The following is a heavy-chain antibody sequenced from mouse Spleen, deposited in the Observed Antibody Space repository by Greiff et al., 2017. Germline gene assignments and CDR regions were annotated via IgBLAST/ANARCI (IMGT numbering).Heavy chain of an antibody. D-gene: IGHD1-1*01. Sequence: QVQLQQSGAELAKPGASVKLSCKASGYTFTSYWMHWVKQRPGQGLEWIGYINPSSGYTKYNQKFKDKATLTADKSSSTAYMQLSSLTYEDSAVYYCVITTVVDWYFDVWGAGTTVTVSS. J-gene: IGHJ1*01. CDR1: GYTFTSYW. CDR3: VITTVVDWYFDV. CDR2: INPSSGYT. V-gene: IGHV1-7*01.